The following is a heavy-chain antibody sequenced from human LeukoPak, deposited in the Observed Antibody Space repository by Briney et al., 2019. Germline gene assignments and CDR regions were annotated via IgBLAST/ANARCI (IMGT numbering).Heavy chain of an antibody. J-gene: IGHJ6*03. V-gene: IGHV1-18*01. D-gene: IGHD3-22*01. CDR3: ARDSSSYYYDSSGYFDMDV. Sequence: ASVKVSCKASGYTFTSYGISWVRQAPGQGLEWMGWISAYNGNTNYAQKFQGRVTITADESTSTAYMELSSLRSEDTAVYYCARDSSSYYYDSSGYFDMDVWGKGTTVTVSS. CDR1: GYTFTSYG. CDR2: ISAYNGNT.